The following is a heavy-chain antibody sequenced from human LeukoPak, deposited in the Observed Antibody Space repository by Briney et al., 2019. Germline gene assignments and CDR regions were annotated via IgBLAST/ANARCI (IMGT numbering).Heavy chain of an antibody. CDR3: ARGYDFWSGSYYFDC. CDR1: GYTFTSYG. D-gene: IGHD3-3*01. V-gene: IGHV1-18*01. CDR2: ISAYNGNT. Sequence: ASVEVSCKASGYTFTSYGISWVRQAPGQGLEWMGWISAYNGNTNYAQKLQGRVTMTTDTSTSTAYMELRSLRSDDTAVYYCARGYDFWSGSYYFDCWGQGTLVTVSS. J-gene: IGHJ4*02.